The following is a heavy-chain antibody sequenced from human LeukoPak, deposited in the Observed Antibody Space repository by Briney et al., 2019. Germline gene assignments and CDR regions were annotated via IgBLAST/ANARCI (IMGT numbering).Heavy chain of an antibody. CDR2: IYHSGST. J-gene: IGHJ4*02. D-gene: IGHD6-13*01. CDR3: ARVTPNIPYSSSWTLRGYYFDY. Sequence: SETLSLTCTVSGGSISSGGYYWSWIRQPPGKGLEWIGYIYHSGSTYYNPSLKSRVTISVDRSKNQFSLKLSSVTAADTAVYYCARVTPNIPYSSSWTLRGYYFDYWGQGTLVTVSS. CDR1: GGSISSGGYY. V-gene: IGHV4-30-2*01.